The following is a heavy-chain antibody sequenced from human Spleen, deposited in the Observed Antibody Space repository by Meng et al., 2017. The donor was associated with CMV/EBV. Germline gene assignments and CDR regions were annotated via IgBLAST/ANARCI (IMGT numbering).Heavy chain of an antibody. D-gene: IGHD1-26*01. CDR2: INHSGST. CDR3: ARGGWVGATFPDY. V-gene: IGHV4-34*01. Sequence: HVQLQQWGPGLLKPSEALSLTCAVYGGSFSGYYWSWIRQPPGKGLEWIGEINHSGSTNYNPSLKSRVTISVDTSKNQFSLKLSSVTAADTAVYYCARGGWVGATFPDYWGQGTLVTVSS. J-gene: IGHJ4*02. CDR1: GGSFSGYY.